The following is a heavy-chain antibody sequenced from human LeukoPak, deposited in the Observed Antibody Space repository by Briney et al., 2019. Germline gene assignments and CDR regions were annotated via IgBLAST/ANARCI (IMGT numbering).Heavy chain of an antibody. CDR1: GFTFRTYS. J-gene: IGHJ6*03. Sequence: GGSLRLSCAASGFTFRTYSMNWVRQAPGKGLEWVSSISSTSTYIYYADSVKGRFTISRDNSKNTLYLQMNSLRAEDTAVYYCANDGYSYGHYYYYMDVWGKGTTVTVSS. CDR3: ANDGYSYGHYYYYMDV. CDR2: ISSTSTYI. D-gene: IGHD5-18*01. V-gene: IGHV3-21*01.